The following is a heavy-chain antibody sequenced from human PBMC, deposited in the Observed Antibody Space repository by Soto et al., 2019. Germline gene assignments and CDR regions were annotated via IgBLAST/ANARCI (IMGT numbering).Heavy chain of an antibody. V-gene: IGHV3-7*03. Sequence: XESLSLSCAASGFTFRSYCMTWVRQAPGKGLEWVASIKEDGSEKYFVDSVKGRFTISRDNAKNSLYLQMNSLRDEDTAVYYCERDPGRRFDSWGQGTLVTVSS. J-gene: IGHJ4*02. CDR2: IKEDGSEK. CDR3: ERDPGRRFDS. D-gene: IGHD1-1*01. CDR1: GFTFRSYC.